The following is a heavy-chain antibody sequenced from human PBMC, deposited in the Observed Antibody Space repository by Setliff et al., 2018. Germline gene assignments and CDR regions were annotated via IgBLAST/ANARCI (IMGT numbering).Heavy chain of an antibody. D-gene: IGHD3-3*01. V-gene: IGHV3-48*01. CDR1: GFTFSYYW. CDR2: ISSDSRTT. CDR3: TRGTFSDFWSGDYYDY. J-gene: IGHJ4*02. Sequence: GGSLRLSCAASGFTFSYYWMSWVRQAPGRGLEWISFISSDSRTTHYADSVKGRFTISRDNAKNTLDLQMNSLRAEDSAMYYCTRGTFSDFWSGDYYDYWGQGTLVTVSS.